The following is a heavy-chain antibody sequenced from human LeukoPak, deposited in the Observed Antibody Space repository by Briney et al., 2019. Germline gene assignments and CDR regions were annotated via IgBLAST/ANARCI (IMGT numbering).Heavy chain of an antibody. CDR2: INPSGGNT. D-gene: IGHD5-24*01. V-gene: IGHV1-46*01. CDR3: ARDWLQSPHRHQSQRNWFDP. CDR1: GYTFTSYY. Sequence: GASVKVSCKASGYTFTSYYLQWVRQAPGQGLEWMGIINPSGGNTNYAQKLQGRVTMTTDTSTSTAYMELRSLRSDDTAVYYCARDWLQSPHRHQSQRNWFDPWGQGTLVTVSS. J-gene: IGHJ5*02.